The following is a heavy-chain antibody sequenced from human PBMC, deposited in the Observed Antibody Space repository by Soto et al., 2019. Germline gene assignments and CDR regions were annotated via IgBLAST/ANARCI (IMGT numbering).Heavy chain of an antibody. D-gene: IGHD6-19*01. Sequence: SETLSLTCTVSGGSISSGGYYWSWIRQPPGKGLEWIGYIYYSGSTYYNPSLKSRVTISVDTSKNQFSLKLSSVTAADTAVYYCARERYSSGWYFNWFDPWGQGTLVTVSS. V-gene: IGHV4-31*03. J-gene: IGHJ5*02. CDR2: IYYSGST. CDR3: ARERYSSGWYFNWFDP. CDR1: GGSISSGGYY.